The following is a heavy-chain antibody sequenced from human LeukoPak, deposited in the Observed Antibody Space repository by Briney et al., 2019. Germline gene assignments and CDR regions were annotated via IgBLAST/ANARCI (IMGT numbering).Heavy chain of an antibody. D-gene: IGHD6-13*01. CDR2: IKQDGSEM. V-gene: IGHV3-7*03. CDR3: VRAIAAADSY. J-gene: IGHJ4*02. Sequence: EWVANIKQDGSEMHYVDSVKGRFTISRDNAKNSLYLQMNSLRAEDTAEYFCVRAIAAADSYWGQGTLVTVSS.